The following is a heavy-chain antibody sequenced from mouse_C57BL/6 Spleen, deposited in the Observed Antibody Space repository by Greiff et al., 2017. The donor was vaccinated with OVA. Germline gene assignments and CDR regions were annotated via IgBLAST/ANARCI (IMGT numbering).Heavy chain of an antibody. CDR2: FYPGSGSI. Sequence: QVQLQQSGAELVKPGASVKLSCKASGYTFTEYTIHWVKQRSGQGLEWIGWFYPGSGSIKYNEKFKDKATLTADKSSSTVYMELSRLTSEDSAVYFGARHIYYDDDAGGYAMDYWGQGTSVTVSS. J-gene: IGHJ4*01. CDR1: GYTFTEYT. CDR3: ARHIYYDDDAGGYAMDY. V-gene: IGHV1-62-2*01. D-gene: IGHD2-4*01.